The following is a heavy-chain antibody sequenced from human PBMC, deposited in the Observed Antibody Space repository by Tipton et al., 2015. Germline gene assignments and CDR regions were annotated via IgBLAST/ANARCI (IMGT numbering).Heavy chain of an antibody. D-gene: IGHD6-19*01. Sequence: SLRLSCAASGFTFSSYSMNWVRQAPGKGLEWVSYISSSGSTIYYADSVKGRFTISRDNAKNSLYLQMNSLRVEDTAVYYCAKDYGFSSVWSGDFYYGMDVWGQGTKVTVSS. J-gene: IGHJ6*02. CDR2: ISSSGSTI. CDR1: GFTFSSYS. CDR3: AKDYGFSSVWSGDFYYGMDV. V-gene: IGHV3-48*04.